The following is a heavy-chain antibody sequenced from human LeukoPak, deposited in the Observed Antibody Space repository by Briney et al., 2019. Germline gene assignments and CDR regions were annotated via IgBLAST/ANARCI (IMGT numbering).Heavy chain of an antibody. V-gene: IGHV1-2*02. D-gene: IGHD4-17*01. CDR1: GYTFTGYY. J-gene: IGHJ5*02. Sequence: ASVKVSCKASGYTFTGYYIHWVRQAPGQGLEWMGWINPNSGGTNYAQKFQGRVTMTRDMSISTAYMELSRLRSDDTAVYYCARDRGGTTVPTANWFDPWGQGTLVTVSS. CDR3: ARDRGGTTVPTANWFDP. CDR2: INPNSGGT.